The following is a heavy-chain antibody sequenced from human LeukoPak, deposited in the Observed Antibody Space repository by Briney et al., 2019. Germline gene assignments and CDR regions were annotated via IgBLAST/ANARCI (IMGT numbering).Heavy chain of an antibody. J-gene: IGHJ4*02. CDR2: ISYSGST. CDR3: ARDVGSGWADY. V-gene: IGHV4-61*01. D-gene: IGHD6-19*01. Sequence: SETLSLTCTVSGDSISSGRYYWSWIRQPPGKGLEWIGYISYSGSTSYNPSLKSRVTISVDTSKNQFSLKLSSVTAADTAVYYCARDVGSGWADYWGRGTLVTVSS. CDR1: GDSISSGRYY.